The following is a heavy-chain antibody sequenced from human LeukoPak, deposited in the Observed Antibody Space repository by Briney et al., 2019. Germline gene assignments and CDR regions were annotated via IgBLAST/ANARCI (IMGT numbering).Heavy chain of an antibody. CDR2: IYHSGST. Sequence: SETLSLTCTVSGYSISSGYYWGWIRQPPGKGLEWIGSIYHSGSTYYDPSLKSRVTISVDTSKNQFSLKLSSVTAADTAVYYCARLGLQLDYWGQGTLVTVSS. D-gene: IGHD4-11*01. J-gene: IGHJ4*02. CDR3: ARLGLQLDY. CDR1: GYSISSGYY. V-gene: IGHV4-38-2*02.